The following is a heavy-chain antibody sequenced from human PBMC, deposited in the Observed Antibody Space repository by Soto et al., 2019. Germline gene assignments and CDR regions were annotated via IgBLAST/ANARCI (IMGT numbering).Heavy chain of an antibody. CDR3: ARAHYSSGWYSPFDY. V-gene: IGHV3-74*01. Sequence: GGSLRLSCAASGFTFRSYWMHWVRQAPGKGLVWVSRIDSDGSSTSYADTVKGRFTISRDNGKNTLYLQMNSLRAEDTAVYYCARAHYSSGWYSPFDYWGQGTLVTVSS. J-gene: IGHJ4*02. D-gene: IGHD6-19*01. CDR1: GFTFRSYW. CDR2: IDSDGSST.